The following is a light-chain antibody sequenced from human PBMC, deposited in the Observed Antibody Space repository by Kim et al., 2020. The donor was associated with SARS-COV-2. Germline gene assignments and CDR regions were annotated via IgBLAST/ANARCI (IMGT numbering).Light chain of an antibody. Sequence: GERVTSTCRERQGINNDLAWYKQKPGKVPNLLINGASALKSGVPSRFSGRGSGTDFTLTISSMQPEDVAIYYCQKYNGAPWTFGKGNKVDIK. CDR2: GAS. J-gene: IGKJ1*01. CDR3: QKYNGAPWT. V-gene: IGKV1-27*01. CDR1: QGINND.